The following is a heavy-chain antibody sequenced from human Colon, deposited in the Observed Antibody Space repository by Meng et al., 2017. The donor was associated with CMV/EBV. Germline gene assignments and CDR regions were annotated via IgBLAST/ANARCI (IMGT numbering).Heavy chain of an antibody. CDR2: IGGTGTIT. D-gene: IGHD2-8*01. J-gene: IGHJ4*02. V-gene: IGHV3-23*01. Sequence: GGSLRLSCAASGFTFSSYAMSWVRQAPGKGLEWVSVIGGTGTITHYADSVEGRFAISRDNSTNTLFLEMNSLRPDDTALYFCAKNGAGFRVDSWGQGTPVTVSS. CDR3: AKNGAGFRVDS. CDR1: GFTFSSYA.